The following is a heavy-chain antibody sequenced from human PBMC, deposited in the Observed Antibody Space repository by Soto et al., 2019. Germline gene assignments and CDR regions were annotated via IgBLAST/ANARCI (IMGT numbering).Heavy chain of an antibody. D-gene: IGHD3-22*01. J-gene: IGHJ3*02. CDR3: ARTTTYYYDSSVGAFDI. CDR2: INPNSGGT. Sequence: GASVKVSCKASGGTFSSYAISWVRQAPGQGLEWMGWINPNSGGTNYAQKFQGWVTMTRDTSISTAYMELSRLRSDDTAVYYCARTTTYYYDSSVGAFDIWGQGTMVTVSS. CDR1: GGTFSSYA. V-gene: IGHV1-2*04.